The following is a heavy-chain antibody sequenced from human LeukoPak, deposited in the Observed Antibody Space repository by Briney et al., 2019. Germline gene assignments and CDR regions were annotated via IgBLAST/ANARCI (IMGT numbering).Heavy chain of an antibody. CDR3: ARVPAASSSYYFDY. J-gene: IGHJ4*02. Sequence: SVKVSCKASGGTFSSYAISWVRQAPGQGLEWMGRIIPILGIANYAQKFQGRVTITANKSTSTAYMELSSLRSEDTAVYYCARVPAASSSYYFDYWGQGTLSPSPQ. D-gene: IGHD6-6*01. V-gene: IGHV1-69*04. CDR1: GGTFSSYA. CDR2: IIPILGIA.